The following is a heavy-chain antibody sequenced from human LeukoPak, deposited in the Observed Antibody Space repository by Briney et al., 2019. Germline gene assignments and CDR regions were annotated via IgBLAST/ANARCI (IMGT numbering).Heavy chain of an antibody. V-gene: IGHV4-59*12. J-gene: IGHJ6*03. CDR1: GGSISSYY. CDR2: IYYSGST. CDR3: ARGRTYYYYYMDV. Sequence: SETLSLTCTVSGGSISSYYWSWIRQPPGKGLEWIGYIYYSGSTYYNPSLKSRVTISVDTSKNQFSLKLSSVTAADTAVYYCARGRTYYYYYMDVWGKGTTVTVSS.